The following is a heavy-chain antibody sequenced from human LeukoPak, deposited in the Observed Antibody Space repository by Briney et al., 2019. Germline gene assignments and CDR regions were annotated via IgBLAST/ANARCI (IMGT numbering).Heavy chain of an antibody. J-gene: IGHJ4*02. Sequence: GVSLTLSCAASGFIFNNYWMHWLRQTPGEGPLWLSRINGDGSSTSYTHSVQGRFIISRDNAKNTLYLQMNSLRAEATAVYYCTRQWHTPSDYWGQGTLVTVSS. D-gene: IGHD6-19*01. CDR3: TRQWHTPSDY. V-gene: IGHV3-74*01. CDR1: GFIFNNYW. CDR2: INGDGSST.